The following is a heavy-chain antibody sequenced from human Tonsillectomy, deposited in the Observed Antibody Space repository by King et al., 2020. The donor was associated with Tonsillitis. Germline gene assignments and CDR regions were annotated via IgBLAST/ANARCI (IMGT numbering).Heavy chain of an antibody. CDR3: ARLQSMGDTLDDC. J-gene: IGHJ4*02. D-gene: IGHD2-21*01. Sequence: VQLQESGPGLVRPSETLSLTCTVSGGSISTYYWSWIRQPPGKGLEWIGFIFHTGSTDYNPSLKSRVTMSVDPSKNQFSLKLSSVTAADTAVYYCARLQSMGDTLDDCWGQGTLVTVSS. CDR1: GGSISTYY. V-gene: IGHV4-59*08. CDR2: IFHTGST.